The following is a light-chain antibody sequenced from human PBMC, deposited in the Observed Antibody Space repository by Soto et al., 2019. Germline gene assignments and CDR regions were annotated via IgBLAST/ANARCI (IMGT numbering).Light chain of an antibody. CDR1: QRINTY. CDR2: AAS. J-gene: IGKJ1*01. Sequence: DIQMTQSPSTLSAGVGDRVTITCRASQRINTYLNWYQQKPGKAPTLLIYAASNLQSGVPSRFSGRGSGTDFTLTINTLQPDDFATYFCQQCYTSPRTFGQGTKVEIK. V-gene: IGKV1-39*01. CDR3: QQCYTSPRT.